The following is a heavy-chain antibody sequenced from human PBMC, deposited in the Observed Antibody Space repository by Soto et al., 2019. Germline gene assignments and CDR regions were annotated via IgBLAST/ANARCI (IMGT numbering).Heavy chain of an antibody. CDR3: ARWWSGSRQGFDP. J-gene: IGHJ5*02. D-gene: IGHD3-3*01. Sequence: QVQLQESGPGLVKPSQTLSLTCTVSGGSISSGDYYWSWIRQHPGKGLEWIGYIYYSGSTYYHPSLKSRVTISVDTSKNHFSLTLSSVTAADTAVYYCARWWSGSRQGFDPWGQGTPVPVSS. CDR2: IYYSGST. CDR1: GGSISSGDYY. V-gene: IGHV4-31*03.